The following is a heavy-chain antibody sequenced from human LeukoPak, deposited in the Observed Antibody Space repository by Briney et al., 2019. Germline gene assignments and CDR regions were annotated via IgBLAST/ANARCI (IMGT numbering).Heavy chain of an antibody. V-gene: IGHV3-21*01. J-gene: IGHJ1*01. D-gene: IGHD6-19*01. CDR3: ARDRGGSGCYQH. Sequence: GGSLRLSCAASGFTFSSYSMNWVRQAPEKGLEWVSSISSSSSYIYYADSVKGRFTISRDNAKNSLYLQMNSLRAEDTAVYYCARDRGGSGCYQHWGQGTLVTVSS. CDR2: ISSSSSYI. CDR1: GFTFSSYS.